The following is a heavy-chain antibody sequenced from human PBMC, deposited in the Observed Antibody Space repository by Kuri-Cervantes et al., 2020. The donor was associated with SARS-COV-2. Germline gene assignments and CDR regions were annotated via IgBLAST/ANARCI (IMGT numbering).Heavy chain of an antibody. CDR2: NNYGGNT. V-gene: IGHV4-59*08. CDR1: GDSITDHY. J-gene: IGHJ5*01. Sequence: SETLSLTCTVSGDSITDHYWSWIRQPPGKGLEWIGNNNYGGNTNYNPSLKSRVAISRDTSKNQVFLILRSVTAADTAVYYCARRTDWFDSWGQGSLVTVSS. CDR3: ARRTDWFDS.